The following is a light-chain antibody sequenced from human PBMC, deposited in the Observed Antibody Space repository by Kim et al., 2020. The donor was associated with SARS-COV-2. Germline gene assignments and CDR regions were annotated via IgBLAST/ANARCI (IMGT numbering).Light chain of an antibody. Sequence: SQGETAARSCRASQIVGNNYLAWYHQKPGQAPRLLIHTASIRATGIPDRFRGSGSGTDFTLTISRLEPEDFAVFYCHQHAAAPWTFGQGTKVDIK. J-gene: IGKJ1*01. V-gene: IGKV3-20*01. CDR1: QIVGNNY. CDR2: TAS. CDR3: HQHAAAPWT.